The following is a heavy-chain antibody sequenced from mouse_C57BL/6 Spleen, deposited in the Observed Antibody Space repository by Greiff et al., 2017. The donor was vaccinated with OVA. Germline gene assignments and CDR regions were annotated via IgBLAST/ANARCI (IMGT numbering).Heavy chain of an antibody. CDR1: GYTFTGYW. CDR3: ANYGLKRAIDD. V-gene: IGHV1-55*01. Sequence: VQLQQPGAELVKPGASVKMSCKASGYTFTGYWITWVKQRPGQGLEWIGDIYPGSGSTNYNEKFKSKATLTVDTSSSTAYMQLSSLTSEDSAVYYCANYGLKRAIDDWGQGTSVTVSS. D-gene: IGHD1-1*02. J-gene: IGHJ4*01. CDR2: IYPGSGST.